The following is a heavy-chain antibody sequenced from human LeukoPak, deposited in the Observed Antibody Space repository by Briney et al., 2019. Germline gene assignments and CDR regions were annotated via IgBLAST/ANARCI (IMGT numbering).Heavy chain of an antibody. CDR1: GGSISSYY. CDR3: ARSPGYYDSSGYYLDYFDY. Sequence: SETLSLTCTVSGGSISSYYWSWIRQPAGKGLEWIGRIYTSGSTNYNSSLKSRVTISADTSKNQFSLKLSSVTAADTAVYYCARSPGYYDSSGYYLDYFDYWGQGTLVTVSS. D-gene: IGHD3-22*01. J-gene: IGHJ4*02. V-gene: IGHV4-4*07. CDR2: IYTSGST.